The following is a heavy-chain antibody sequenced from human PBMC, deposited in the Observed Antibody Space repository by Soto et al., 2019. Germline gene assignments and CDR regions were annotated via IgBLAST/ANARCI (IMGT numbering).Heavy chain of an antibody. CDR3: ARGRLGVAEFDY. V-gene: IGHV4-31*03. CDR1: GDSISSGGYY. CDR2: IYYSGGT. Sequence: LSLTCTVSGDSISSGGYYWSWIRQHPGKGLEWIGYIYYSGGTYYNPSLKSRVTISVDTSKNQFSLKLSSVTASDTAVYYCARGRLGVAEFDYWGQGTLVTVSS. D-gene: IGHD3-3*01. J-gene: IGHJ4*02.